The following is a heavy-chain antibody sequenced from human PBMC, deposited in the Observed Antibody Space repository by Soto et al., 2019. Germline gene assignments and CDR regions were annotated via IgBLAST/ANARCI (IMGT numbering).Heavy chain of an antibody. J-gene: IGHJ5*02. D-gene: IGHD2-2*02. CDR3: ARSEGYCSSTSCYTSWFDP. CDR2: INPSGGST. CDR1: GYTFTSYY. Sequence: QVQLVQSGAEVKKPGASVKVSCKASGYTFTSYYMHWVRQAPGQGLEWMGIINPSGGSTSYAQKFQGRVTMTRATSTSTVYLELSSLRSEDTAVYYCARSEGYCSSTSCYTSWFDPWGQGTLVTVSS. V-gene: IGHV1-46*01.